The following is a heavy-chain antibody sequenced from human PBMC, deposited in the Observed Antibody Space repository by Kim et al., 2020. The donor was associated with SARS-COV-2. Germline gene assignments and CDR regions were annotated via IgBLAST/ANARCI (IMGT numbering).Heavy chain of an antibody. CDR3: ARMRYYYDSSGYFLAFDI. D-gene: IGHD3-22*01. CDR2: ISAYNGNT. V-gene: IGHV1-18*04. Sequence: ASVKVSCKASGYTFTSYGISWVRQAPGQGLEWMGWISAYNGNTNYAQKLQGRVTMTTDTSTSTAYMELRSLRSDDTAVYYCARMRYYYDSSGYFLAFDIWGQGTMVTVSS. CDR1: GYTFTSYG. J-gene: IGHJ3*02.